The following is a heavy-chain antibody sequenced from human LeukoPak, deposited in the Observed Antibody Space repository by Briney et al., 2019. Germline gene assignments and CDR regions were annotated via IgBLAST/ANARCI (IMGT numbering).Heavy chain of an antibody. CDR3: ARVLGSSGWHGEFDY. Sequence: ASVKVSCKASGYTFTGYYMHWVRQAPGQGLEWMGRINPNSGGTNYAQKFQGRVTMTRDTSISTAYMELSRLRSDDTAVYYCARVLGSSGWHGEFDYWGQGTLVTVSS. CDR1: GYTFTGYY. D-gene: IGHD6-19*01. V-gene: IGHV1-2*06. CDR2: INPNSGGT. J-gene: IGHJ4*02.